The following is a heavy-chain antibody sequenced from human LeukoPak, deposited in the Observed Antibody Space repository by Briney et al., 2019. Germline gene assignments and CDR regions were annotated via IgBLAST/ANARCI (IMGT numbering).Heavy chain of an antibody. CDR1: GFTFSNYN. J-gene: IGHJ4*02. V-gene: IGHV3-21*01. D-gene: IGHD2-21*01. CDR3: AICGGGACHKGYSDH. Sequence: GGSLRLSCVGSGFTFSNYNMNWVRQAPGQGLEWVSSISAGNSSTHYADSLKGRFTISRDNAKNSLYLQMNSLRAEDTAVYYCAICGGGACHKGYSDHWGQGTLVTVSS. CDR2: ISAGNSST.